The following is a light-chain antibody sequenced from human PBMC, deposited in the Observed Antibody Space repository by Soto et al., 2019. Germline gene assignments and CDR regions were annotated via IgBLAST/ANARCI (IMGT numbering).Light chain of an antibody. V-gene: IGKV1-5*01. CDR1: DEIYTS. CDR3: QYYTLYSGP. CDR2: GAS. Sequence: IQITQSPSSVSASVGDSVTISCRASDEIYTSLAWYHQKQGRAPKLLIYGASNLHTGVSARFRGSGSGSDLSLTISSLKPDDIGIYEGQYYTLYSGPFGQGTKVDIK. J-gene: IGKJ1*01.